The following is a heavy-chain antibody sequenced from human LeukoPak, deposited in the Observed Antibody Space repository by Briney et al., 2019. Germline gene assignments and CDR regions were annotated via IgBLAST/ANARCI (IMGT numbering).Heavy chain of an antibody. CDR2: ISSRSTYI. CDR3: AREGNGGYSEGRTAEFDY. J-gene: IGHJ4*02. V-gene: IGHV3-21*01. CDR1: GFTFSSYT. D-gene: IGHD5-18*01. Sequence: GGSLRLSCAASGFTFSSYTINWVRQAPGKGLEWVSSISSRSTYIYYADSVKGRFTISRDNAKNSLSLQMNSLRAEDTGLYYCAREGNGGYSEGRTAEFDYWGRGTLVTVSS.